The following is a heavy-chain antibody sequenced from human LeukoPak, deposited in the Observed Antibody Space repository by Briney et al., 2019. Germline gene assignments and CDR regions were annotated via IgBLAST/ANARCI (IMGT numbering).Heavy chain of an antibody. D-gene: IGHD3-10*01. Sequence: GGSLRLSCAASGFTFSSYSMNWVRQAPGKVLEWVSSISSSSSYIYYADSVKGRFTISRDNAKNSLYLQMNSLRAEDTAVYYCARDGVLLWFGEFFDYWGQGTLVTVSS. V-gene: IGHV3-21*01. CDR1: GFTFSSYS. CDR3: ARDGVLLWFGEFFDY. CDR2: ISSSSSYI. J-gene: IGHJ4*02.